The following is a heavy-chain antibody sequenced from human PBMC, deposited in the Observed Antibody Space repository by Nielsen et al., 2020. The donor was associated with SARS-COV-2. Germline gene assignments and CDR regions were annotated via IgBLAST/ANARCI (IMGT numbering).Heavy chain of an antibody. Sequence: SETLSLTCTVSGDSITSGGSHWSWIRHHPSRGLEWLGFTSYDGNTYPNPSLESRLIISVHTSENQFSLRLNSVTAADTAIYFCARGAAWFDPWGQGTRVTVSS. CDR1: GDSITSGGSH. CDR3: ARGAAWFDP. CDR2: TSYDGNT. D-gene: IGHD2-15*01. V-gene: IGHV4-31*03. J-gene: IGHJ5*02.